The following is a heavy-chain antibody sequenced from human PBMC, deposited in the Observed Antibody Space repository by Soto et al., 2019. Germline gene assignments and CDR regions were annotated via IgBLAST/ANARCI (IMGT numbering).Heavy chain of an antibody. J-gene: IGHJ4*02. V-gene: IGHV4-39*01. CDR3: ARQKAYSSSWYGDY. Sequence: QLQLQESGPGLVKPSETLSLTCTVSGGSISSSSYYWGWIRQPPGKGLEWIGSIYYSGSTYYNPSLKSRVTISVDTSKTQFSLKLSSVTAADTAVYYCARQKAYSSSWYGDYWGQGTLVTVSS. D-gene: IGHD6-13*01. CDR1: GGSISSSSYY. CDR2: IYYSGST.